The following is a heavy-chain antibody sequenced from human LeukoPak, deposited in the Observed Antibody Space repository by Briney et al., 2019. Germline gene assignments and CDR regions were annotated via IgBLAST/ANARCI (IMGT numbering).Heavy chain of an antibody. Sequence: GGSLTLSCAASGFTFSSYSMNWVRQAPGKGLEWVSSISSSSSYIYYADSVKGRFTISRDNAKNSLYLQMNSLRAEDTAVYYCARGSSGYYFLAFDIWGQGTMVTVSS. V-gene: IGHV3-21*01. CDR1: GFTFSSYS. CDR3: ARGSSGYYFLAFDI. D-gene: IGHD3-22*01. J-gene: IGHJ3*02. CDR2: ISSSSSYI.